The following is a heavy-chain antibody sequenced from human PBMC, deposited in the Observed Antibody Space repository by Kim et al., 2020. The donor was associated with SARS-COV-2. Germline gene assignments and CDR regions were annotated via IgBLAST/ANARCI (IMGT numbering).Heavy chain of an antibody. J-gene: IGHJ2*01. Sequence: YYNQSLKSRVTISVNTSKNQFSLKLSSVTAADTAVYYCARGNYRSWYFDLWGRGTLVTVSS. V-gene: IGHV4-39*01. CDR3: ARGNYRSWYFDL. D-gene: IGHD3-10*01.